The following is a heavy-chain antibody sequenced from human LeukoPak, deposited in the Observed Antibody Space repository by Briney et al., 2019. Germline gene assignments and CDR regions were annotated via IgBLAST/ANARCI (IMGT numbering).Heavy chain of an antibody. V-gene: IGHV3-74*01. Sequence: GVSLRLSCVASGFTFNPYRIHWVRQGRGKGLVGVSLFGTDGSTTTYGDSVKGRFTVSRDNAKNTLYWQKNSLRAEDAAVYYCARGLAGAYRIMDVGGQGTTVTV. D-gene: IGHD6-19*01. CDR1: GFTFNPYR. J-gene: IGHJ6*02. CDR3: ARGLAGAYRIMDV. CDR2: FGTDGSTT.